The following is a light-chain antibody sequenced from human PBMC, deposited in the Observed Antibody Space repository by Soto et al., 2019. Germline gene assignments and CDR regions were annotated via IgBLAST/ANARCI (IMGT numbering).Light chain of an antibody. Sequence: DIQLTQSPSFLSASVGDRVPITCRASQGISNYVLWYQQKPGKAPKLLIYAASTLQSGVASRFSGSGSGTEFTLTISSLQPEDFAIYYCQHLDSYPISFGQGTRLEIK. CDR3: QHLDSYPIS. CDR1: QGISNY. V-gene: IGKV1-9*01. CDR2: AAS. J-gene: IGKJ5*01.